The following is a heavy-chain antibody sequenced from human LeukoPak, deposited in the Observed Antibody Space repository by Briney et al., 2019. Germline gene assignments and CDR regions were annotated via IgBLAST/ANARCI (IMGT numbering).Heavy chain of an antibody. D-gene: IGHD5/OR15-5a*01. Sequence: PGGSLRLSCAASGFTSSSYAMHWVRQAPGKGLEWVAVISYDGSNKYYADSVKGRFTISRDNSKNTLYLQMNSLRAEDTAVYYCARSRVVPVYASLGYWGQGTLVTVSS. CDR2: ISYDGSNK. J-gene: IGHJ4*02. CDR3: ARSRVVPVYASLGY. V-gene: IGHV3-30-3*01. CDR1: GFTSSSYA.